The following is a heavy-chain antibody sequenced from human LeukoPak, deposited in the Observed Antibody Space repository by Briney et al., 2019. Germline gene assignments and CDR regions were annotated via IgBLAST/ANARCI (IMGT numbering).Heavy chain of an antibody. V-gene: IGHV3-23*01. J-gene: IGHJ4*02. Sequence: PGGSLRLSCAASGFTFSSYAMSWVRQAPGKGLEWVSAISGSGGSTYYADSVKGRFTISRDNSKNTLYLQMNSLRAEDTAVYYCAKGGSAYYYDSSGYHADYWGQGTLVTVSS. D-gene: IGHD3-22*01. CDR1: GFTFSSYA. CDR2: ISGSGGST. CDR3: AKGGSAYYYDSSGYHADY.